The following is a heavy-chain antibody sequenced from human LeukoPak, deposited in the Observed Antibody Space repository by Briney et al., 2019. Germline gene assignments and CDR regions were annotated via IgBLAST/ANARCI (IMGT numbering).Heavy chain of an antibody. CDR3: ARDGTVTAGPFDP. CDR1: GFTFSSYW. Sequence: GGSLRLSCAASGFTFSSYWMHWLRQAPGKGLVWVSRINSDGSSTSYADSVKGRFTISRDNAKNTLYLQMNSLRAEDTAVYYCARDGTVTAGPFDPWGGGTLVTVSS. CDR2: INSDGSST. V-gene: IGHV3-74*01. J-gene: IGHJ5*02. D-gene: IGHD4-17*01.